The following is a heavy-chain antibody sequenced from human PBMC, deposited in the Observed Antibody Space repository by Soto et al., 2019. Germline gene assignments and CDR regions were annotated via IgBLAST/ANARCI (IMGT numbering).Heavy chain of an antibody. CDR3: ARPQYRRFLTHGGMDV. J-gene: IGHJ6*02. Sequence: KPSETLSLTCAVSGGSISSSNWWSWVRQPPGKGLEWIGEIYHSGSTNYNPSLKSRVTISVDKSTNQFSLKLSSVTAADTAVYYCARPQYRRFLTHGGMDVWGQGTTVTVSS. CDR2: IYHSGST. CDR1: GGSISSSNW. D-gene: IGHD3-3*01. V-gene: IGHV4-4*02.